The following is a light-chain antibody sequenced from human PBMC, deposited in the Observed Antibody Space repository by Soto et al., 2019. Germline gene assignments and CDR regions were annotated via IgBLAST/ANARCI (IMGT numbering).Light chain of an antibody. CDR1: SGHSSYA. V-gene: IGLV4-69*01. J-gene: IGLJ2*01. Sequence: QSVLTQSPSASASLGASVKLTCTLSSGHSSYAIAWHQQQPEKGPRYLMKLDSDGSHTKWDAIPDRFSGSSSGAERYLTISSLQSEDEDDYYCQTWGTGIHVVFGGGTKVTV. CDR3: QTWGTGIHVV. CDR2: LDSDGSH.